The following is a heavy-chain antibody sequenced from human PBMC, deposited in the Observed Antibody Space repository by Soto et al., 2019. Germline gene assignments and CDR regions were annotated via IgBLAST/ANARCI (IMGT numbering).Heavy chain of an antibody. J-gene: IGHJ4*02. D-gene: IGHD6-19*01. CDR3: VKGGDWAVAGYFDY. Sequence: QVQLVESGGGVVQPGRSLRLSCAACGFTFRNVGMHWVRQAPGKGLEWVAVIPYDGSMTYYADSVKGRFTISRDNSNNTLYLEMNSLRAEDTAVYYCVKGGDWAVAGYFDYWGQGTLVTISS. V-gene: IGHV3-30*18. CDR2: IPYDGSMT. CDR1: GFTFRNVG.